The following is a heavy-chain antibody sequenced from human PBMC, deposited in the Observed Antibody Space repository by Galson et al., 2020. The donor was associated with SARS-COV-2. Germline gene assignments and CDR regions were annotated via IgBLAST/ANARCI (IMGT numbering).Heavy chain of an antibody. J-gene: IGHJ5*02. V-gene: IGHV1-46*01. CDR2: IKASGGST. Sequence: ASVKVSCKASGYTFIRYYIHWVRQAPGQGLEWMGIIKASGGSTTYAQKFQGRVTMTRDTSTSTVYMELNSLRSEDTAVYYCARDSRSRSWFFDPWGQGTLVTVSS. D-gene: IGHD6-13*01. CDR1: GYTFIRYY. CDR3: ARDSRSRSWFFDP.